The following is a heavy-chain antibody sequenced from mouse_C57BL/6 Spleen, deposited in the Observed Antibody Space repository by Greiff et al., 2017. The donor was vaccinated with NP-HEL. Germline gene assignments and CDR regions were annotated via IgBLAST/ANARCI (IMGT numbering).Heavy chain of an antibody. V-gene: IGHV1-26*01. Sequence: EVKLQQSGPELVKPGASVKISCKASGYTFTDYYMNWVKQSHGKSLEWIGDINPNNGGTSYNQKFKGKATLTVDKSSSTAYMELRSLTSEDSAVYYCAREHYYGSSHWYFDVWGTGTTVTVSS. CDR1: GYTFTDYY. J-gene: IGHJ1*03. D-gene: IGHD1-1*01. CDR3: AREHYYGSSHWYFDV. CDR2: INPNNGGT.